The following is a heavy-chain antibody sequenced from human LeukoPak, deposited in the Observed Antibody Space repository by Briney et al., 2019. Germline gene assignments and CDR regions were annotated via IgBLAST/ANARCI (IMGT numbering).Heavy chain of an antibody. V-gene: IGHV3-64D*06. CDR1: GFTFSSYA. J-gene: IGHJ4*02. CDR2: ISPDGSNT. CDR3: VPKGTEGY. Sequence: PGGSLRLSCSASGFTFSSYAMHWVRQAPGKGLEYVSAISPDGSNTYYADSVKGRFSISRDNSKNTLYLQMSSLRPEDTAVYYCVPKGTEGYWGPGTLVTVSS.